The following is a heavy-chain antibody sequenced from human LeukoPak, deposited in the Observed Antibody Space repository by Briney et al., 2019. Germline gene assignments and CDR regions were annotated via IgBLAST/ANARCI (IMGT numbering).Heavy chain of an antibody. J-gene: IGHJ6*02. Sequence: GGSLRLSCAASGFTFSSYWMSWVRQAPGKGLEWVANIKQDGSEKYYVDSVKGRFTISRDNAKNSLYLQMNSLRAEDTAVYYCAKSSVWFGEEEGHYGMDVWGQGTTVTVSS. V-gene: IGHV3-7*01. CDR3: AKSSVWFGEEEGHYGMDV. CDR2: IKQDGSEK. D-gene: IGHD3-10*01. CDR1: GFTFSSYW.